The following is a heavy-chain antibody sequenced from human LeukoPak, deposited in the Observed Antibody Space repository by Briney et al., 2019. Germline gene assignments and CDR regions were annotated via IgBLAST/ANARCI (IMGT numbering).Heavy chain of an antibody. Sequence: SETLSLTCAVSGYSISSGYYWGWIRQPPGKGLEWIGSIYHSGSTYYNPSLKSRVTISVDASKNQFSLKLSSVTAADTAVYYCAGQYYYGSGSYYPFDYWGQGTLVTVSS. CDR1: GYSISSGYY. D-gene: IGHD3-10*01. V-gene: IGHV4-38-2*01. CDR2: IYHSGST. CDR3: AGQYYYGSGSYYPFDY. J-gene: IGHJ4*02.